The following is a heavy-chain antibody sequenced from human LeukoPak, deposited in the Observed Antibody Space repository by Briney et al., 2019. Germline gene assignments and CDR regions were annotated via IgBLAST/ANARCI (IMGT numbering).Heavy chain of an antibody. J-gene: IGHJ4*02. CDR3: ARAPRRITMVQGVMVY. V-gene: IGHV1-8*01. CDR1: GYTFTSYD. D-gene: IGHD3-10*01. CDR2: MNPNSGNT. Sequence: GASVKASCKASGYTFTSYDINWVRQATGQGLEWMGWMNPNSGNTGYAQKFQGRVTMTRNTSISTAYMELSSLRSEDTAVYYCARAPRRITMVQGVMVYWGQGTLVTVSS.